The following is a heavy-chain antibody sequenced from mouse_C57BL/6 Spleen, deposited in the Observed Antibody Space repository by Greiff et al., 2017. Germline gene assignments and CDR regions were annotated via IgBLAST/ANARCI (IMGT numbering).Heavy chain of an antibody. D-gene: IGHD2-4*01. J-gene: IGHJ1*03. V-gene: IGHV1-64*01. CDR2: IHPNSGST. Sequence: QVQLQQSGAELVKPGASVKLSCKASGYTFTSYWMHWVKQRPGQGLEWIGMIHPNSGSTNYNEKFKSKATLTVDKSSSKAYMQLSSLTSEDSAVYYCARSGLQGVVVWGTGTTVTVSS. CDR1: GYTFTSYW. CDR3: ARSGLQGVVV.